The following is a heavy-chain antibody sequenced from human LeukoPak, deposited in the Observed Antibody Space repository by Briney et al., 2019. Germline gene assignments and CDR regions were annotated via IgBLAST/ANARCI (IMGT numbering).Heavy chain of an antibody. CDR1: GFTFSNYA. D-gene: IGHD4-11*01. Sequence: GGSLRLSCAASGFTFSNYAMSWVRQGPGKGLEWVSVISRSGNARYADSVKGRFTISRDNSKNTLYLQINSLRADDTAVYYCATGRTSNSPGPTYWGQGTLVTVSS. CDR3: ATGRTSNSPGPTY. V-gene: IGHV3-23*01. J-gene: IGHJ4*01. CDR2: ISRSGNAR.